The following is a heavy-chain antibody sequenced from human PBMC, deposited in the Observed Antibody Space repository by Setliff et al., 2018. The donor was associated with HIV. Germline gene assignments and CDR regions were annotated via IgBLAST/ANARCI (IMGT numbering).Heavy chain of an antibody. CDR2: LNQDGINK. J-gene: IGHJ5*01. D-gene: IGHD6-13*01. Sequence: GGSLRLSCAASGFIFNDYWMIWVRQPPGRGLEWVATLNQDGINKYYVDSVRGRFTISRDNARNSLSLQMNSLGADDTAVYYCASETGASRGWFGYWGQGTLVTVSS. CDR3: ASETGASRGWFGY. V-gene: IGHV3-7*05. CDR1: GFIFNDYW.